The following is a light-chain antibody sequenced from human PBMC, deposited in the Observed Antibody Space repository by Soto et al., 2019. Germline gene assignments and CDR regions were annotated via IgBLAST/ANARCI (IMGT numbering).Light chain of an antibody. V-gene: IGKV3-15*01. J-gene: IGKJ1*01. CDR2: GAS. Sequence: VITQSPATLSVSPGERATLSCRASQSLRSSLAWYQQKPGQAPRLLIYGASTRATGIPARFSGSGSGTEFTLTISSLQPDDFATYYCQHYNSYSEAFGQGTKVDIK. CDR1: QSLRSS. CDR3: QHYNSYSEA.